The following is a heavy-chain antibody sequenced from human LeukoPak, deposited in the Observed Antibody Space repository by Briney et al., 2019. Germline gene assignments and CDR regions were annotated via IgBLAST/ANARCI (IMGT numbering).Heavy chain of an antibody. Sequence: GGSLRLSCAASGFTFSSYAMSWVRQAPGKGLEWVSAISGSGGSTYYADSVKGRFTVSRDNSKNTLHLQMNSLRAEDTAVYYCAKDSRRGSIAVAVDYWGQGTLVTVSS. D-gene: IGHD6-19*01. CDR2: ISGSGGST. CDR1: GFTFSSYA. CDR3: AKDSRRGSIAVAVDY. J-gene: IGHJ4*02. V-gene: IGHV3-23*01.